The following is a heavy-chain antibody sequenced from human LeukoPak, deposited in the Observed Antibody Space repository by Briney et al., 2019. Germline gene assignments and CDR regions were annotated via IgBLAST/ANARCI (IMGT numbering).Heavy chain of an antibody. J-gene: IGHJ3*02. CDR1: GGSISSSNW. CDR3: ARVGWHYYDSSGSAAFDI. D-gene: IGHD3-22*01. Sequence: SGTLSLTCAVSGGSISSSNWWSWVRQPPGKGLEWIGEIYHSGSTNYNPSLKSRVTISVDKSKNQFSLKLSSVTAADTAVYYCARVGWHYYDSSGSAAFDIWGQGTMVTVSS. CDR2: IYHSGST. V-gene: IGHV4-4*02.